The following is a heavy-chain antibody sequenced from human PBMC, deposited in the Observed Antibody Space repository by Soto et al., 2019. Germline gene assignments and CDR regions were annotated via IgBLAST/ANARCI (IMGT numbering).Heavy chain of an antibody. CDR3: AAERGGRYYGMDV. CDR2: IVVGSGNT. J-gene: IGHJ6*02. CDR1: GFTFTSSA. Sequence: QMQLVQSGPEVKKPGTSVKVSCKASGFTFTSSAVQWVRQARGQRLEWIGWIVVGSGNTNYAQKFQERVTITRDMSTSTAYMELSSLRSEDTAVYYCAAERGGRYYGMDVWGQGTTVTVSS. V-gene: IGHV1-58*01.